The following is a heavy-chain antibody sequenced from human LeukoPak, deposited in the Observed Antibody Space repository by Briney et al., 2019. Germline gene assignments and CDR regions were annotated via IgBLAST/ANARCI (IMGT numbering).Heavy chain of an antibody. J-gene: IGHJ4*02. CDR2: INQSGVT. CDR3: ARDLWRFAAGPFDY. V-gene: IGHV4-34*01. CDR1: GGSFGDYH. D-gene: IGHD3-10*01. Sequence: SETLSFTCALYGGSFGDYHWSWIRQPPGKGLEWIGEINQSGVTTYNSFLKSRVTLSVDTTKNQFSLKLRSVTAADTAFYYCARDLWRFAAGPFDYWGQGTLVTVSS.